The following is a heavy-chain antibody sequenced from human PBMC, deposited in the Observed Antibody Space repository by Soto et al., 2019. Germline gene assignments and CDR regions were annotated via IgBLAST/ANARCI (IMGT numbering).Heavy chain of an antibody. CDR1: GYSFTSYW. V-gene: IGHV5-51*01. D-gene: IGHD3-22*01. CDR3: ASPLNYYDSSGYGAFDI. J-gene: IGHJ3*02. Sequence: GESLKISCKGSGYSFTSYWIGWVRQMPGKGLEWMGIIYPGDSDTRYSPSFQGQVTISADKSISTAYLQWSSLEASDTAMYYCASPLNYYDSSGYGAFDIWGQGTMVTVSS. CDR2: IYPGDSDT.